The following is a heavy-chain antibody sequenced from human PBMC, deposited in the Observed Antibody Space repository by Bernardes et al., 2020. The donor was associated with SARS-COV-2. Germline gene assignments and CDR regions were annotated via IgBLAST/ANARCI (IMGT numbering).Heavy chain of an antibody. V-gene: IGHV4-59*02. CDR1: DGSVSSYY. Sequence: SETLSLTCTVSDGSVSSYYWSWIRQPQGKGLEWIGYIFHSGSINYNPSLKSRLTISVDTSKNQFSLKLSSATAADTAVYYCAREGYYDSSGYYHHDAFDIWGQGTMVTVSS. D-gene: IGHD3-22*01. J-gene: IGHJ3*02. CDR3: AREGYYDSSGYYHHDAFDI. CDR2: IFHSGSI.